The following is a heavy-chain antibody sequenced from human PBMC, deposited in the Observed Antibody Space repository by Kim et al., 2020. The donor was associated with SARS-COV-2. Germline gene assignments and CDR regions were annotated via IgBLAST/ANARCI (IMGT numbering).Heavy chain of an antibody. Sequence: SETLSLTCSVSGGSISSGGYYCWIRQHPGKGLEWIGYIYYSGSAYYNPSPKSRVAISVDTSENQFSLELTSVTAADTAVYYCARILSGYYGMDVWGQGTTVTVSS. CDR2: IYYSGSA. D-gene: IGHD1-26*01. CDR3: ARILSGYYGMDV. V-gene: IGHV4-31*03. J-gene: IGHJ6*02. CDR1: GGSISSGGYY.